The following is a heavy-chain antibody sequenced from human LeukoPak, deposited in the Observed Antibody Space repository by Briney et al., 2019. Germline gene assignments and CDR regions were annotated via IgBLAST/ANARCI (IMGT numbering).Heavy chain of an antibody. CDR3: ARESMVRGGKQNWFDP. J-gene: IGHJ5*02. CDR2: IYTSGST. Sequence: SETLSLTCTVSGGSISSGSYYWSWIRQPARKGLEWIGRIYTSGSTNYNPSLKSRVTISVDTSKNQFSLKLSSVTAADTAVYYCARESMVRGGKQNWFDPWGQGTLVTVSS. D-gene: IGHD3-10*01. V-gene: IGHV4-61*02. CDR1: GGSISSGSYY.